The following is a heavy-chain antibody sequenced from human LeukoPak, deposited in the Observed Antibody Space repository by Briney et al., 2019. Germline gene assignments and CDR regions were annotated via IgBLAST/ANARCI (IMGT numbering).Heavy chain of an antibody. V-gene: IGHV3-30-3*01. CDR2: ISYDASTK. CDR1: GFNFRSYT. CDR3: ARGGDHNFIFGMDV. D-gene: IGHD2-21*01. Sequence: GGSLRLSCAASGFNFRSYTMHWVRQAPGKGLEWMTVISYDASTKYYIDSVRGRFTVSRDNSENTVYLQMNSLRAEDTAVYFCARGGDHNFIFGMDVWGQGTTVTVSS. J-gene: IGHJ6*02.